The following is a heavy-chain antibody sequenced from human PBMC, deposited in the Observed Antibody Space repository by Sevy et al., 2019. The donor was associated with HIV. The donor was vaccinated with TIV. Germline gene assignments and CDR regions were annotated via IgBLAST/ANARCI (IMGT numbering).Heavy chain of an antibody. CDR1: GFTFSSYS. J-gene: IGHJ6*02. CDR3: ARGPGGANTAKDYYYYGMDV. Sequence: GGSPRLSCAASGFTFSSYSMNWVRQAPGKGLEWVSYISSSRSTIYYADSVKGRFTISRDNAKNSLYLQMNSLRDEDTAVYYCARGPGGANTAKDYYYYGMDVWGQGTTVTVSS. CDR2: ISSSRSTI. D-gene: IGHD3-16*01. V-gene: IGHV3-48*02.